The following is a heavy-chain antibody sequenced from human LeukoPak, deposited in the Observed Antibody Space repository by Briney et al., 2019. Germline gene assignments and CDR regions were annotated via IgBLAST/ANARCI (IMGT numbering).Heavy chain of an antibody. CDR3: ARKRKFDC. CDR1: GGSISSSSYY. V-gene: IGHV4-39*01. CDR2: IYYSGST. J-gene: IGHJ4*02. Sequence: SETLSLTCTVSGGSISSSSYYWGWIRQPPGKGLEWIGSIYYSGSTYYNPSLKSRVTISVDTSKNQFSLKLRSVTAADTAVYYCARKRKFDCWGQGTLVTVSS.